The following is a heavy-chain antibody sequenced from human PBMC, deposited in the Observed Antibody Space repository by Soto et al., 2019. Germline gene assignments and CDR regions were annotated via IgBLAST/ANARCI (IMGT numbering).Heavy chain of an antibody. V-gene: IGHV4-39*06. CDR3: AHDTDTAMVN. J-gene: IGHJ4*02. Sequence: PSETLSLTCTVSSGSIISSNYYWAWIRQPPEKGLEWIATIYYSGSTYYSPSLKSRLTITKDTSKNQVVLTMTNMDPVDTATYYCAHDTDTAMVNWGQGTLVTVSS. CDR2: IYYSGST. CDR1: SGSIISSNYY. D-gene: IGHD5-18*01.